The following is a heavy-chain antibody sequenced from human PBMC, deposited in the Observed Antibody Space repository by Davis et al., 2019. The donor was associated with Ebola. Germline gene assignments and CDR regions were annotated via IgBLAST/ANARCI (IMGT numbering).Heavy chain of an antibody. D-gene: IGHD4-23*01. V-gene: IGHV3-23*01. CDR3: AKRWQVRYFGY. Sequence: GESLKISCAASGFTFSNYIMSWVRQSPGKGLEWVSSISDSTGATYYTDSVKGRFTASRDNSKNTVDLHMNSLRVEDTAVYYCAKRWQVRYFGYWGQGTLVTVSS. CDR2: ISDSTGAT. J-gene: IGHJ4*02. CDR1: GFTFSNYI.